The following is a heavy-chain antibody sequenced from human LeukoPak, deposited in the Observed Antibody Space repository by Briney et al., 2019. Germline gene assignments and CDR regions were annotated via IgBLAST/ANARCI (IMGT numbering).Heavy chain of an antibody. CDR3: ASSIVGWYDLDQFDY. V-gene: IGHV3-53*01. Sequence: GGSLRLSCAASGFTFNNAWMSWVRQAPGKGLEWVSVIYSGGSTYYADSVKGRFTISRDNSKNTLYLQMNSLRAEDTAVYYCASSIVGWYDLDQFDYWGQGTLVTVSS. CDR2: IYSGGST. D-gene: IGHD6-19*01. CDR1: GFTFNNAW. J-gene: IGHJ4*02.